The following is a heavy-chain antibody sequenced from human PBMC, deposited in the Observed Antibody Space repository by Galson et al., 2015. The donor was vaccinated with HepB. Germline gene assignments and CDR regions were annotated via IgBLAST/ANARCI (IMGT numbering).Heavy chain of an antibody. CDR1: EFTFSDYS. D-gene: IGHD2-15*01. Sequence: SLRLSCAASEFTFSDYSINWVRQAPGKGLEWVSSISSRSTFKYYADSVKGRFTVSRDNAKNSTYLQMNSLRAEDTAVYYCARDGSSGGKHYYYYYYMGVWGKGTTVTVSS. CDR2: ISSRSTFK. J-gene: IGHJ6*03. CDR3: ARDGSSGGKHYYYYYYMGV. V-gene: IGHV3-21*01.